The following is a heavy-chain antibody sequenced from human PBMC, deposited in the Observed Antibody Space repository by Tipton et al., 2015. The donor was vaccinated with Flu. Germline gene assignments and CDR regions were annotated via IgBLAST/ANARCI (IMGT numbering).Heavy chain of an antibody. V-gene: IGHV4-39*07. Sequence: TLSLTCTVSGGSISSSSYYWGWIRQPPGKGLEWIGSIYYSGSTYYNPSLKSRVTISVDTSKNQFSLKLSSVTAADTAVYYCARTFSGGYPLYYYYGMDVWGQGTTVTVSS. CDR1: GGSISSSSYY. CDR2: IYYSGST. D-gene: IGHD1-26*01. J-gene: IGHJ6*02. CDR3: ARTFSGGYPLYYYYGMDV.